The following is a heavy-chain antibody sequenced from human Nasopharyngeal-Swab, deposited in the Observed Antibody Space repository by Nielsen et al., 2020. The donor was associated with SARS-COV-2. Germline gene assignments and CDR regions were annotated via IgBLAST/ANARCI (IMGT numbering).Heavy chain of an antibody. D-gene: IGHD3-10*01. Sequence: GESLKISCAASGFTFSDYYMRWIRQAPGKGLEWVSYISSSGSTIYYADSVKGRFTISRDNAKNSLYLQMNSLRAEDTAVYYCARAATMVRANDAFDIWGQGTMVTVSS. J-gene: IGHJ3*02. CDR2: ISSSGSTI. CDR3: ARAATMVRANDAFDI. CDR1: GFTFSDYY. V-gene: IGHV3-11*01.